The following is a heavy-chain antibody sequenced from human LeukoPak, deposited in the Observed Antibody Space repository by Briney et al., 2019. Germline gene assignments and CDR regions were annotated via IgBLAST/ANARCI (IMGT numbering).Heavy chain of an antibody. CDR1: GLTISTYT. CDR2: ISRSSSYI. J-gene: IGHJ4*02. D-gene: IGHD3-10*01. Sequence: GGSLRLSCAASGLTISTYTMNWVRQAPGKGLEWVSSISRSSSYIYYADSVKGRFTISRDNAKNSLYLQMNSLRAEDTAVYYCAEGGELSDFDYWGQGTLVTVSS. CDR3: AEGGELSDFDY. V-gene: IGHV3-21*01.